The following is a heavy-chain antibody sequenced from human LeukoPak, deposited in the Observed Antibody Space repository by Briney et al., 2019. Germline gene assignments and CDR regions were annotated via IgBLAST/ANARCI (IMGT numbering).Heavy chain of an antibody. Sequence: ASVKVSCKASGYTFTSYGISWVRQAPGQGLERMGWISAYNGNTNYAQKLQGRVTMTTDTSTSTAYMELRSLRSDDTAVYYCARDLGYCSGGSCLNWFDPWGQGTLVTVSS. CDR1: GYTFTSYG. CDR3: ARDLGYCSGGSCLNWFDP. D-gene: IGHD2-15*01. J-gene: IGHJ5*02. V-gene: IGHV1-18*01. CDR2: ISAYNGNT.